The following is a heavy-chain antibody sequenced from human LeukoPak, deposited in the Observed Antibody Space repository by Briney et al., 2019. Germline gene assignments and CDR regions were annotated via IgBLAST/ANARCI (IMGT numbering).Heavy chain of an antibody. V-gene: IGHV4-39*01. CDR2: IHYSGST. CDR3: ASHSGRYCDAFEM. J-gene: IGHJ3*02. D-gene: IGHD1-26*01. Sequence: SETLSLTCTVSGGSISTNTYYWGWMRRPPGKGLEWIGTIHYSGSTYYTPSLKSRVTISIDTSKNQFSLKVNSMTATDTAVYYCASHSGRYCDAFEMWGQGTMVTVSS. CDR1: GGSISTNTYY.